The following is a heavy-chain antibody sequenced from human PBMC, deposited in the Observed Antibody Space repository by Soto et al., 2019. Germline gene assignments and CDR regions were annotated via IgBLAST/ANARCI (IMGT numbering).Heavy chain of an antibody. CDR2: INPSGGST. V-gene: IGHV1-46*01. CDR1: GYTFTSYY. Sequence: ASVKVSCKASGYTFTSYYMHWVRQAPGQGLEWMGIINPSGGSTSYAQKFQGRVTMTRDTSTSTVYMELSSLRPEDTAVYYCARAYYDSSGYYKSFDYWGQGTLVTVSS. J-gene: IGHJ4*02. CDR3: ARAYYDSSGYYKSFDY. D-gene: IGHD3-22*01.